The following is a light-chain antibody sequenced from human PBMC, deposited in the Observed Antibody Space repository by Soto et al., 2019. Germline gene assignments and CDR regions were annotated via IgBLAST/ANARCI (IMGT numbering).Light chain of an antibody. Sequence: QSALAQPASVSGSPGQSITIYCTATSSDVDTYNYVSWYQQHPGKAPKLMIFEVTNRPSGVSNRFSGSKSGNTASLIISGLQAEGEANYYCSSYTTSSTLVFGGGTQLTVL. CDR1: SSDVDTYNY. CDR3: SSYTTSSTLV. CDR2: EVT. V-gene: IGLV2-14*01. J-gene: IGLJ2*01.